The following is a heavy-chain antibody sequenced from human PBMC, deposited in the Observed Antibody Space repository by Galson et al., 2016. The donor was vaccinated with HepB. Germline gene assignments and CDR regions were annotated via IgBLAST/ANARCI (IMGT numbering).Heavy chain of an antibody. D-gene: IGHD6-19*01. V-gene: IGHV6-1*01. Sequence: CAISGDSVSRSGATWNWIRQSPSRGLEWLGRTYYRSKWYNDYAVSVKSRITINPDTSKNQFSLQLNSVPPEDTAVYYCARVTVAGTGGFDPWGQGTLVTVSS. CDR1: GDSVSRSGAT. J-gene: IGHJ5*02. CDR3: ARVTVAGTGGFDP. CDR2: TYYRSKWYN.